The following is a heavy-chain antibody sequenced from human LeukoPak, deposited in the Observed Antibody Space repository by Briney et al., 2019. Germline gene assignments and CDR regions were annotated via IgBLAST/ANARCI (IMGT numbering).Heavy chain of an antibody. CDR2: IYSGGST. CDR1: GFTVSSNY. CDR3: ARSQYYYDRGDY. D-gene: IGHD3-22*01. J-gene: IGHJ4*02. Sequence: GGSLRLSCAASGFTVSSNYMSWVRQAPGKGLEWVSVIYSGGSTYYADSVKGRFTISRDNSKNTLYLQMNSLRAEDTAVYYCARSQYYYDRGDYWGQGTLVTVSS. V-gene: IGHV3-53*01.